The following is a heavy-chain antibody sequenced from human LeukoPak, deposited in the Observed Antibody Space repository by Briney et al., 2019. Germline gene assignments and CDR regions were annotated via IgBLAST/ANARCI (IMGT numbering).Heavy chain of an antibody. CDR3: ARVRAGFDY. V-gene: IGHV1-8*01. J-gene: IGHJ4*02. CDR2: MTPNSGNT. Sequence: ASVKVSCKASGYTFTSYDINWVRQATGQGLEWMGWMTPNSGNTAYAQKLQGRVTMTRDTSISTAYMELSSLRSDDTAVYYCARVRAGFDYWGQGTLVTVSS. D-gene: IGHD3-10*01. CDR1: GYTFTSYD.